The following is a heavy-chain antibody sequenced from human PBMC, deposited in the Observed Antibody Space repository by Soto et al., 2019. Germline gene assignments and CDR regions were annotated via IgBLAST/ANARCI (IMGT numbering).Heavy chain of an antibody. Sequence: GGSLRLSCAASWFPFTSYTMAWVRQSPGRGLEWVSSISGGGDATYYIHSVRGRFTISRDNSQNTVYLQMSSLRAEDTAVYYCVRESPAIVLICDYWGQGTQVTVSS. V-gene: IGHV3-23*01. J-gene: IGHJ4*02. CDR3: VRESPAIVLICDY. CDR1: WFPFTSYT. CDR2: ISGGGDAT. D-gene: IGHD3-16*01.